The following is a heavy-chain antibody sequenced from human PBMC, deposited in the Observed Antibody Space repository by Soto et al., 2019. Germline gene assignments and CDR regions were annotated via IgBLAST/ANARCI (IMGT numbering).Heavy chain of an antibody. CDR1: GGSISGGVYY. Sequence: QVQLQESGPGLVKPSETLSLTCTVSGGSISGGVYYWSWIRQPPGKGLEWIGYIYDSGSTYYNPSLTSRVTISVDTAKNQFSLRLSSVTAADPAVYYCAREIIPLTTDWYFDLWGRGALVTVSS. CDR3: AREIIPLTTDWYFDL. V-gene: IGHV4-30-4*01. J-gene: IGHJ2*01. D-gene: IGHD4-17*01. CDR2: IYDSGST.